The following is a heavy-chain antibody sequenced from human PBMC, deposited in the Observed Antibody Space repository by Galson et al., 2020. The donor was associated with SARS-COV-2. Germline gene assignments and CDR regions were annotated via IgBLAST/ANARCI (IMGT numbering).Heavy chain of an antibody. Sequence: ASVKVSCKVSGYTLTELSMHWVRQAPGKGLEWMGGINTNTGNPTYAQGFTGRFVFSLDTSVSTAYLQISSLKAEDTAVYYCARAQGGTMVTYYYYGMDVWGQGTTVTVSS. CDR3: ARAQGGTMVTYYYYGMDV. J-gene: IGHJ6*02. CDR2: INTNTGNP. V-gene: IGHV7-4-1*02. CDR1: GYTLTELS. D-gene: IGHD3-10*01.